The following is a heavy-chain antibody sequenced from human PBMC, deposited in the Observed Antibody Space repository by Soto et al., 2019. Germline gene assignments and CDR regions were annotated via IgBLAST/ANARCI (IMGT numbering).Heavy chain of an antibody. V-gene: IGHV3-23*01. J-gene: IGHJ2*01. Sequence: EVHLLESGGGLVKPGGSLRLSCAASGFTFTNYAMTWVRQAPGKGLEWVSSISGGDGDTSYADSVKGRFTISRDNSENPMFLQMNSPRPDDTAVYYCAKDRFTSTVRKYWFFDLWGRGTLVTVSS. D-gene: IGHD3-10*01. CDR3: AKDRFTSTVRKYWFFDL. CDR2: ISGGDGDT. CDR1: GFTFTNYA.